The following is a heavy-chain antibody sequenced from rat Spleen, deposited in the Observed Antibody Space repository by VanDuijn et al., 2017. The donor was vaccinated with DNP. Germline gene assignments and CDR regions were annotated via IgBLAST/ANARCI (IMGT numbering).Heavy chain of an antibody. V-gene: IGHV5-29*01. D-gene: IGHD1-11*01. CDR2: ISYDGSST. Sequence: EVQLVESGGGLVQPGRSLKLSCAASGFTFSNYGMAWVRQAPTKGLEWVATISYDGSSTYYRDSVKGRFTISRDNAKSTLYLQMDSLRSEDTATYYCARGTTEGFDYWGQGVMVTVSS. J-gene: IGHJ2*01. CDR1: GFTFSNYG. CDR3: ARGTTEGFDY.